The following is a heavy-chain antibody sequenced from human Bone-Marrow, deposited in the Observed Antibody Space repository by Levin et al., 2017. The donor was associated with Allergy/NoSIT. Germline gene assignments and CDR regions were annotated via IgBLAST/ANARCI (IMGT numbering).Heavy chain of an antibody. CDR3: ARRYDSSGTPFDY. D-gene: IGHD3-22*01. CDR1: GFSFSASA. V-gene: IGHV3-73*01. Sequence: GESLKISCAASGFSFSASAVHWVRQVSGKGLEWVGRIRNKANSYATEYAASVKGRFTISREDLQNTASLQMNSLKTEDTAVYFCARRYDSSGTPFDYWGQGTLVTVSS. CDR2: IRNKANSYAT. J-gene: IGHJ4*02.